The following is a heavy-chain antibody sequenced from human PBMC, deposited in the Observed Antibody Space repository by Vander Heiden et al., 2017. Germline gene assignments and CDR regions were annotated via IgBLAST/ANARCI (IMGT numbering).Heavy chain of an antibody. D-gene: IGHD2-8*01. J-gene: IGHJ4*02. CDR1: GYTFSTYD. V-gene: IGHV1-8*01. Sequence: QAQLVQSGAEVNKPGASVKVSCRASGYTFSTYDINWVRQAAGQGLEWMGWMNPKSGNTGYAQKFQGRVTMTRDTSISTAYMELSSLKSEDTAVYYCARTPPSWLYAIDYWGQGTLVSVSS. CDR2: MNPKSGNT. CDR3: ARTPPSWLYAIDY.